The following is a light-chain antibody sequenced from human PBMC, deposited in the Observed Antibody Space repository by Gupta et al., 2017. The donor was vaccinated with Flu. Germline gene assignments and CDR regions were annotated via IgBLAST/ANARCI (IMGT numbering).Light chain of an antibody. J-gene: IGKJ4*01. V-gene: IGKV3-11*01. CDR3: QERNNWPLT. Sequence: EIVLTQSPATLSLSPGERATLSCRSSQSVNNYLAWYQQKPGQAPRLFIYDASKRSTGIPARISGSGSATDFTLTISMLDPEDFAVYCIQERNNWPLTFGGGTRVEIK. CDR2: DAS. CDR1: QSVNNY.